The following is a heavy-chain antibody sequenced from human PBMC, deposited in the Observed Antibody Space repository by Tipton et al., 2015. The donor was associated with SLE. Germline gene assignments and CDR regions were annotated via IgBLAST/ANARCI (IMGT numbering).Heavy chain of an antibody. D-gene: IGHD6-13*01. Sequence: TLSLTCTVSGGSINNFYWSWLRQPPGKGLEWIGYIYYSETTNYNPSLKSRVTISVDTFKNQFSLRLRSVTAADTAVYYCARLIAVGTDYFDLWGRGTLVTVSS. CDR3: ARLIAVGTDYFDL. J-gene: IGHJ2*01. CDR1: GGSINNFY. CDR2: IYYSETT. V-gene: IGHV4-59*07.